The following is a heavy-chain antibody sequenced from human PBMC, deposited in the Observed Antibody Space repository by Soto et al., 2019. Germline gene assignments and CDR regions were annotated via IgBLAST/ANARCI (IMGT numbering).Heavy chain of an antibody. Sequence: ASVKVSCKASGYTFTSYAMHWVRQAPGQRLEWMGWTNAGKGNTKYSQKFQGRVTITRDTSASTAYMELSSLRSEDTAVYYCARAPRVVVPAASWGYYYYCLDVWGQGTTVTVSS. V-gene: IGHV1-3*01. CDR1: GYTFTSYA. CDR2: TNAGKGNT. D-gene: IGHD2-2*01. J-gene: IGHJ6*02. CDR3: ARAPRVVVPAASWGYYYYCLDV.